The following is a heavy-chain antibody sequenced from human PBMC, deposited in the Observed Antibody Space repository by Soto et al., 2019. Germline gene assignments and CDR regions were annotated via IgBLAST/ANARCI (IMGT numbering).Heavy chain of an antibody. CDR3: TRQDLSSGCDY. CDR1: GYTFATYW. D-gene: IGHD3-22*01. Sequence: PGESLKISCKGSGYTFATYWIGWARQRPGKGLEWMGIIYPADSDTRYSPSFKGLVTISVDKSISTAYLQWSSLKASDTAIYYCTRQDLSSGCDYWGQGTLVTVSS. J-gene: IGHJ4*02. V-gene: IGHV5-51*01. CDR2: IYPADSDT.